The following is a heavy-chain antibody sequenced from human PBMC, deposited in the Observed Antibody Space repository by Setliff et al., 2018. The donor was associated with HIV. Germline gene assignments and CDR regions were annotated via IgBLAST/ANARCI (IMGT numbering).Heavy chain of an antibody. J-gene: IGHJ4*02. D-gene: IGHD2-2*01. CDR3: AHSLYCSSSNCSGLLFDY. V-gene: IGHV2-5*02. CDR2: IYWDDDK. CDR1: GFSLTTSAVG. Sequence: KSGPTLVNPTQTLTLTRAFSGFSLTTSAVGVGWIRQPPGKALEWLALIYWDDDKRYRSSLKSRLTITKDTSKNQVVLTMTNMDPVDTATYYCAHSLYCSSSNCSGLLFDYWGQGTLVTVSS.